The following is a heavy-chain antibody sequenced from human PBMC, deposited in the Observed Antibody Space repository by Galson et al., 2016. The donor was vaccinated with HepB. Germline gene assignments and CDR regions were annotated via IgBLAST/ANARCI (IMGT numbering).Heavy chain of an antibody. CDR2: ISSKGSST. D-gene: IGHD1-7*01. J-gene: IGHJ6*02. Sequence: LRLSCAASGFIFRTYAMHWVRQAPGKGLEYVSGISSKGSSTYYADSVKGRFSISRDNSKNTLYLQMSSLRAEDTAVYYCAKNWNYVIRGSDYYTMDIWGQGTTVTVSS. V-gene: IGHV3-64D*06. CDR1: GFIFRTYA. CDR3: AKNWNYVIRGSDYYTMDI.